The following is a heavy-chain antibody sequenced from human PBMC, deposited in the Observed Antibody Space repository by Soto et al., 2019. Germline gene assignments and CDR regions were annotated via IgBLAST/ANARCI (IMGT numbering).Heavy chain of an antibody. V-gene: IGHV4-34*01. CDR2: INHSGST. D-gene: IGHD5-18*01. CDR1: GGSISSYC. Sequence: PSETLSLTCTVSGGSISSYCWSWIRQPPGKGLEWIGEINHSGSTNYNPSLKSRVTISVDTSKNQFSLKLSSVTAADTAVYYCARGGYSYGSGAGYYYYGMDVWGQGTTVTVSS. CDR3: ARGGYSYGSGAGYYYYGMDV. J-gene: IGHJ6*02.